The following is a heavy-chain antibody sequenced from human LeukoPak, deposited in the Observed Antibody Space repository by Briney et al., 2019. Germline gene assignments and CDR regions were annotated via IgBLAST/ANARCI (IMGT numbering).Heavy chain of an antibody. J-gene: IGHJ6*03. Sequence: GGSLRLSCAASGFTFSTYGFHWVRQAPGKGLEWVTLIRYDGSKTYYGDSVKGRFTISRDNSENTLYLQMNSLGAEDTAVYYCANGGVTDSSGYYSGYYFYMDVWGKGTTVTVSS. D-gene: IGHD3-22*01. CDR1: GFTFSTYG. CDR3: ANGGVTDSSGYYSGYYFYMDV. V-gene: IGHV3-30*02. CDR2: IRYDGSKT.